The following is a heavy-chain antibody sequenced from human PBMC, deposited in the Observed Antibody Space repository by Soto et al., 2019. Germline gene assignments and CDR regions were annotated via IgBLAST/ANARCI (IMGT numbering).Heavy chain of an antibody. Sequence: ASVKVSCKASGYTFTSYDINWVRQATGQGLEWMGWMNPNSGNTGYAQKFQGRVTMTRNTSISTAYMELSSLRSEDTAVYYCARVGDFWGSSEYWGQGALVTVSS. V-gene: IGHV1-8*01. CDR2: MNPNSGNT. CDR3: ARVGDFWGSSEY. CDR1: GYTFTSYD. J-gene: IGHJ4*02. D-gene: IGHD3-3*01.